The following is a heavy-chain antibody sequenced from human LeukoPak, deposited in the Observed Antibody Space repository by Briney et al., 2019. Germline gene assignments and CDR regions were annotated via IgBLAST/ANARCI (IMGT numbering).Heavy chain of an antibody. V-gene: IGHV4-31*03. Sequence: SETLSLTCTVSGGSISSGGYYWSWIRQHPGKGLEWIGYIYYSGSTYYNPSLKSRVTISVDTSKNQFSLKLSSVIAADTAVYYCARGDPNNWFDPWGQGTLVTVSS. CDR2: IYYSGST. CDR3: ARGDPNNWFDP. CDR1: GGSISSGGYY. J-gene: IGHJ5*02.